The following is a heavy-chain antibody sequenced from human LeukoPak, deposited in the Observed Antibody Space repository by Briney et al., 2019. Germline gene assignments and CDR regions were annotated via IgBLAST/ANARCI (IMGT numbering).Heavy chain of an antibody. CDR2: IYSGGST. V-gene: IGHV3-53*05. J-gene: IGHJ4*02. CDR3: AKDVVRGIYYFDY. D-gene: IGHD3-10*01. CDR1: GFTVSSNY. Sequence: GGSLRLSCAASGFTVSSNYMSWVRQAPGKGLEWVSVIYSGGSTYYADSVKGRFTISRDNSKNTLYLQMNSLRAEDTALYYCAKDVVRGIYYFDYWGQGTLVTVSS.